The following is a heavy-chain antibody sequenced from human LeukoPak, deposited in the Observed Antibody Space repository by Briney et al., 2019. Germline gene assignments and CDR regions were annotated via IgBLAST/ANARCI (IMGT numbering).Heavy chain of an antibody. V-gene: IGHV3-48*04. D-gene: IGHD3-3*01. CDR2: ISRSSSTI. J-gene: IGHJ4*02. Sequence: PGGSLRLSCAASGFTFSSYSMSWVRQAPGKGLEWLSYISRSSSTIYYADSVKGRFTISRDDAKSSLYLQMNSLRAEDTAVYYCARDRAWNYFDYWDQGTLVTVSS. CDR3: ARDRAWNYFDY. CDR1: GFTFSSYS.